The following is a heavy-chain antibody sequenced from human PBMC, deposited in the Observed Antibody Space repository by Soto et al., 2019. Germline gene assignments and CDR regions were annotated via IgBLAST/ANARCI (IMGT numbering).Heavy chain of an antibody. V-gene: IGHV3-64D*08. J-gene: IGHJ6*02. Sequence: HPGGSLRLSCSASGFTFSSYAMHWVRQAPGKGLEYVSAISSNGGSTYYADSVKGRFTISRDNSKNTLYLQMSSLRAEDTAVYYCVKGDIVATMRYYYGMDVWGQGTTVTVSS. CDR2: ISSNGGST. CDR3: VKGDIVATMRYYYGMDV. CDR1: GFTFSSYA. D-gene: IGHD5-12*01.